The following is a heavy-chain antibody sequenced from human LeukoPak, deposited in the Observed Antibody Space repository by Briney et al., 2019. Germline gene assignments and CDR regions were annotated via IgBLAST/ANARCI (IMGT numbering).Heavy chain of an antibody. V-gene: IGHV4-39*07. CDR2: MYLSGTT. D-gene: IGHD3-22*01. CDR1: AASISSSSHH. J-gene: IGHJ4*02. Sequence: PSETLSLTCTISAASISSSSHHWGWIRQSPGKGLEWIGEMYLSGTTHSNPSVKSRVTISIDKSKNQFFLNLSSVTAADTAVYYCAGLVGRYSSGLYYYYFDYWGQGTLVTVSS. CDR3: AGLVGRYSSGLYYYYFDY.